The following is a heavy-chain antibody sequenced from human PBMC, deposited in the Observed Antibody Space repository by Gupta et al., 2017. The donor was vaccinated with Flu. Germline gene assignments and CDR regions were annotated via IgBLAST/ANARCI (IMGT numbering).Heavy chain of an antibody. D-gene: IGHD1-1*01. CDR3: VRTWNLAYYHLDV. V-gene: IGHV3-20*04. Sequence: EVQLVESGGGVVRRVGSLRLTWAASGFSLGGYAMCWVRQAPGEGLEWVSGINWNGGSTSYAAPVKGRFTISSDKAKNALYLQMTSLRVEDAALYYCVRTWNLAYYHLDVWGKGATVTVSS. J-gene: IGHJ6*03. CDR1: GFSLGGYA. CDR2: INWNGGST.